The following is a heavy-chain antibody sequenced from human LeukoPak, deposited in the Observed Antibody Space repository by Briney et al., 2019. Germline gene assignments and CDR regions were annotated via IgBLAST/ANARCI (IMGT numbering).Heavy chain of an antibody. V-gene: IGHV3-30*02. Sequence: PGGSLRLSCAASGFTFSSYGMHWVRQAPGKGLEWVAFIRYDGSNKYYADSVKGRFTISRDNSKNTLYLQMNSLRAEDTAVYYCAKDGAITGHYYFYYYMDVWGKGTTVTVSS. J-gene: IGHJ6*03. CDR1: GFTFSSYG. CDR2: IRYDGSNK. CDR3: AKDGAITGHYYFYYYMDV. D-gene: IGHD1-14*01.